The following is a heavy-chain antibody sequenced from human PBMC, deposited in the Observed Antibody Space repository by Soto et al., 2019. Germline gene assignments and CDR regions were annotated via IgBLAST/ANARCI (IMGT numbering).Heavy chain of an antibody. CDR2: IWYDGSNK. CDR1: GLTFSSYG. D-gene: IGHD2-15*01. V-gene: IGHV3-33*01. J-gene: IGHJ4*02. CDR3: ARDAIVAAATYAAGRPLDY. Sequence: QVQLVESGGGVVQPGRSLRLSCAASGLTFSSYGMHWVRQAPGKGLEWVAVIWYDGSNKYYADSVKGRFTISRDNSKNTLYLQRNSRRAEDTAVYSCARDAIVAAATYAAGRPLDYWGQGTLVTVSS.